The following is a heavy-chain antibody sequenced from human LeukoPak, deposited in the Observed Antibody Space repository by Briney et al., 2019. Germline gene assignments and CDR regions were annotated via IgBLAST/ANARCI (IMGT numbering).Heavy chain of an antibody. CDR1: GFTFSSYS. CDR2: ISSSSSYI. Sequence: GGSLRLSCAASGFTFSSYSMNWVRQAPGKGLEWVSSISSSSSYIYYADSVKGRFTISRDNAKNSLYLQMNSLRAEDTAVYYCARGKMATIAPFGYWGQGTLVTVSS. D-gene: IGHD5-24*01. V-gene: IGHV3-21*01. CDR3: ARGKMATIAPFGY. J-gene: IGHJ4*02.